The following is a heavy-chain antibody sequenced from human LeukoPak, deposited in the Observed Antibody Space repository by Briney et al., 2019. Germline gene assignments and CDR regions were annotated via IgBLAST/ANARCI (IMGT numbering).Heavy chain of an antibody. CDR3: AKDIVVVPAAIPPDY. CDR2: ISYDGSNK. D-gene: IGHD2-2*01. J-gene: IGHJ4*02. CDR1: GFTFSSYG. V-gene: IGHV3-30*18. Sequence: GRSLRLSCAASGFTFSSYGMHWVRQAPGKGLEWVAVISYDGSNKYYADSVKGRFTISRDNSKNTLYLQMNSLRAEDTAVYYCAKDIVVVPAAIPPDYWGQGTLVTVSS.